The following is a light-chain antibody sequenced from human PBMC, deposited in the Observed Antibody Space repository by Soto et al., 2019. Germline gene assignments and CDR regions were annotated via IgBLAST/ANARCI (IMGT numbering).Light chain of an antibody. CDR2: AAS. CDR3: QQSYSTPPLT. J-gene: IGKJ4*01. CDR1: QSISSY. Sequence: DLQMTQSPSSLSASVGDRVTITCRASQSISSYLNWYQQKPGKAPKLLIYAASSLQSGVPSRFSGSESGTDFTLTISSLQPEYFATYYCQQSYSTPPLTFGGGTKVEIK. V-gene: IGKV1-39*01.